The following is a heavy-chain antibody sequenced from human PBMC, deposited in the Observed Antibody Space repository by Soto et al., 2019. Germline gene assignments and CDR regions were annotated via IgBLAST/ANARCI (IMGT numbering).Heavy chain of an antibody. CDR1: GFSVSNYL. CDR3: ARDATFCLDC. J-gene: IGHJ4*02. Sequence: GGSRRLSWAASGFSVSNYLMAWVRQAPGKGLEWVANINRDGGERYHADSVRGRFTIFRDNSENSLYLQMNRLRAEDTAVYYCARDATFCLDCWGRGTLVTVSS. V-gene: IGHV3-7*03. CDR2: INRDGGER. D-gene: IGHD3-16*01.